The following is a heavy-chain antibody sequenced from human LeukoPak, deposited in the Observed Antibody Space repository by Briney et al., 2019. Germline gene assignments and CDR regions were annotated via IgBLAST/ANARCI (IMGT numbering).Heavy chain of an antibody. V-gene: IGHV4-39*07. CDR3: ARGYSSSWYFNWFDP. CDR2: IYYSGST. J-gene: IGHJ5*02. D-gene: IGHD6-13*01. Sequence: WVRQAPGKGLEWIGSIYYSGSTYYNPSLKSRVTISVDTSKNQFSLKLSSVTAADTAVYYCARGYSSSWYFNWFDPWGQGTLVTVSS.